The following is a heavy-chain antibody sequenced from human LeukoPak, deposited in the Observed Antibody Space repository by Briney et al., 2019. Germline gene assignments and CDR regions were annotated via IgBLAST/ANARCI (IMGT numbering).Heavy chain of an antibody. D-gene: IGHD2-2*01. CDR2: INHSGST. Sequence: SETLSLTCAVYGGSFSGYYWSWIRQPPGKGLEWIGEINHSGSTNCNPSLKSRVTISVDTSKNQFSLKLSSVTAADTAVYYCARVQRMYVVLAAVLGRAGWFDPWGQGTLVTVSS. CDR3: ARVQRMYVVLAAVLGRAGWFDP. V-gene: IGHV4-34*01. J-gene: IGHJ5*02. CDR1: GGSFSGYY.